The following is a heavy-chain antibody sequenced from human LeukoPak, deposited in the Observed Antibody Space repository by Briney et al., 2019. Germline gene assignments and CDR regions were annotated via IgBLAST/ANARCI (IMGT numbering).Heavy chain of an antibody. D-gene: IGHD2-2*01. Sequence: GASVKVSCKASGYSFTSYGISWVRQAPGQGLEWMGWISAYNGNTNYAQKLQGRVTMTTDTSTSTAYMELRSLRSDDTAVYYCAREAIGYCSSTSCSRLFDYWGQGTLVTVSS. CDR2: ISAYNGNT. V-gene: IGHV1-18*01. CDR1: GYSFTSYG. CDR3: AREAIGYCSSTSCSRLFDY. J-gene: IGHJ4*02.